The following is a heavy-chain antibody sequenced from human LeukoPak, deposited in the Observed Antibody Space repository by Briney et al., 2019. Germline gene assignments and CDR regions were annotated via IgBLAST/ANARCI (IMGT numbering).Heavy chain of an antibody. V-gene: IGHV3-30*02. CDR2: IRYDGSNK. CDR1: GFTFSSYW. D-gene: IGHD3-10*01. CDR3: AKPYGSGSYGYFDY. J-gene: IGHJ4*02. Sequence: GGSLRLSCAASGFTFSSYWMHWVRQAPGKGLEWVAFIRYDGSNKYYADSVKGRFTISRDNSKNTLYLQMNSLRAEDTAVYYCAKPYGSGSYGYFDYWGQGTLVTVSS.